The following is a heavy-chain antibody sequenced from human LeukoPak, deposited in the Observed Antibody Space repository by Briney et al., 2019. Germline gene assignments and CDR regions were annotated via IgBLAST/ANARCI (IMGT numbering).Heavy chain of an antibody. D-gene: IGHD6-19*01. CDR3: ARGPSGWISFDY. CDR2: ISSSSTI. V-gene: IGHV3-48*04. J-gene: IGHJ4*02. Sequence: PGGSLRLSCAASGFTFSSYSMNWVRQAPGKELEWVSYISSSSTIYYADSVKGRFTISRDNAKNSLYLQMNSLRAEDTAVYYCARGPSGWISFDYWGQGTLVTVSS. CDR1: GFTFSSYS.